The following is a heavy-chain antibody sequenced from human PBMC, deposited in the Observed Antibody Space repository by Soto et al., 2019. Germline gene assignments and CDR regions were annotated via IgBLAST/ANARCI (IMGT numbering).Heavy chain of an antibody. CDR3: AKESSGWYLVGWFDP. Sequence: GGSLRLSCAASGFTFSSYAMSWVRQAPGKGLEWVSAISGSGGNTYYADSVKGRFTISRDNSKNTLYLQMNSLRAEDTAVYYCAKESSGWYLVGWFDPWGQGTLVTVSS. V-gene: IGHV3-23*01. D-gene: IGHD6-19*01. CDR1: GFTFSSYA. CDR2: ISGSGGNT. J-gene: IGHJ5*02.